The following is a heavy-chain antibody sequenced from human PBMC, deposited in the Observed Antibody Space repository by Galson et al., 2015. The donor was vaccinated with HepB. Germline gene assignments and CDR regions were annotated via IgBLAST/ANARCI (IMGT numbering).Heavy chain of an antibody. Sequence: SVKVSCKVSGYTLTELSMHWVRQAPGKGLEWMGGFDPEDGETIYAQKFQGRVTMTEDTSTDTAYMELSSLRSEDTAVYYCATPTPSFWSGRYYYGMDVWGQGTTVTVSS. CDR1: GYTLTELS. D-gene: IGHD3-3*01. J-gene: IGHJ6*02. CDR3: ATPTPSFWSGRYYYGMDV. CDR2: FDPEDGET. V-gene: IGHV1-24*01.